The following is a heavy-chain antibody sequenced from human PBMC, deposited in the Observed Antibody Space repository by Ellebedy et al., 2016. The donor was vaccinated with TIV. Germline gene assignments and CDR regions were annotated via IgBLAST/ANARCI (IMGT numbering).Heavy chain of an antibody. CDR3: ARAEGRSSSGYYFYMDV. V-gene: IGHV4-4*07. Sequence: SETLSLXXTVSGDSFKSYYWSWIRQPAGKGLEWIGRMFTSGSTSYNPSLKSRVTMSVDTSKNHFSLKLSSVTAADTAVYFCARAEGRSSSGYYFYMDVWGKGTTVTVSS. J-gene: IGHJ6*03. D-gene: IGHD6-6*01. CDR2: MFTSGST. CDR1: GDSFKSYY.